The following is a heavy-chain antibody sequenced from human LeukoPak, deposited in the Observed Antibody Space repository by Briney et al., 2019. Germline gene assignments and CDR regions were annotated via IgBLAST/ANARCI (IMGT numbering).Heavy chain of an antibody. CDR1: GFTFSRFY. CDR2: ISSNGATT. CDR3: VKDRSIAAPNNDFFDS. D-gene: IGHD6-6*01. J-gene: IGHJ4*02. Sequence: GGSLRLSSSASGFTFSRFYLHWVRQAPGKGLEFVSHISSNGATTYYADSVKGRFTISRGNSKNTLYHQMSSLRADDTAVYYCVKDRSIAAPNNDFFDSWGQGALVTVSS. V-gene: IGHV3-64D*06.